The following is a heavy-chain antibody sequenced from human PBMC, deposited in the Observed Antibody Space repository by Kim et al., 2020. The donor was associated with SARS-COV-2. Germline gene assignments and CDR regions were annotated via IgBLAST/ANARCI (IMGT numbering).Heavy chain of an antibody. CDR3: AKGVGDDFWSGYLAVYYYYYYGMDV. D-gene: IGHD3-3*01. Sequence: GGSLRLSCAASGFTFSSYGMHWVRQAPGKGLEWVAVISYDGSNKYYADSVKGRFTISRDNSKNTLYLQMNSLRAEDTAVYYCAKGVGDDFWSGYLAVYYYYYYGMDVWGQGTTVTVSS. CDR2: ISYDGSNK. V-gene: IGHV3-30*18. J-gene: IGHJ6*02. CDR1: GFTFSSYG.